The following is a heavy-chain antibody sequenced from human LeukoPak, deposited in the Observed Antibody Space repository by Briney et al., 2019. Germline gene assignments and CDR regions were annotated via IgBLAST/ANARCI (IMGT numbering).Heavy chain of an antibody. Sequence: GASVAVSCKSFGYTFTDYFMDWVRQAPGRGREWMGWFHPKTGGTKYAQKFQGSVSMARDTSLSTAYMELSGLTSDDTAVYPCARAHALTSPAGTFAVSWGQGTLVTVSS. V-gene: IGHV1-2*02. J-gene: IGHJ5*02. CDR1: GYTFTDYF. CDR2: FHPKTGGT. CDR3: ARAHALTSPAGTFAVS. D-gene: IGHD6-13*01.